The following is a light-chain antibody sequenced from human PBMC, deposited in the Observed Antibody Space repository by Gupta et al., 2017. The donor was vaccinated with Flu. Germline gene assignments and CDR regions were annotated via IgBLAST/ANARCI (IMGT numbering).Light chain of an antibody. CDR3: VAWDDNMSGQV. V-gene: IGLV1-47*01. CDR1: RSNIGSYY. Sequence: QSVLTQPPSASGTPGQRVTISCSGSRSNIGSYYVYWYQHLPGTPPKVLIARNNQRPSGVPDRFSGSKSGTSASMAISGLRSEDEGDYYCVAWDDNMSGQVFGGGTKLTVL. J-gene: IGLJ2*01. CDR2: RNN.